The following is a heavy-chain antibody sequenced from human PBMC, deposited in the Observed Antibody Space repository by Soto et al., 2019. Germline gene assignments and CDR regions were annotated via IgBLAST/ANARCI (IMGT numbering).Heavy chain of an antibody. CDR1: GFTFSSYG. V-gene: IGHV3-30*18. D-gene: IGHD6-19*01. Sequence: GGSLRLSCAASGFTFSSYGMHWVRQAPGKGLEWVAVISYDGSNKYYADSVKGRFTISRDNSKNTLYLQMNSLRAEDTAVYYCAKDVGVVIAVAGTRFDYWGQGTLVTVSS. CDR3: AKDVGVVIAVAGTRFDY. J-gene: IGHJ4*02. CDR2: ISYDGSNK.